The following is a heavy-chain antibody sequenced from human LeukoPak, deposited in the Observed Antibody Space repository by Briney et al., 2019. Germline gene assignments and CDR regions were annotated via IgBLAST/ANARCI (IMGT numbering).Heavy chain of an antibody. D-gene: IGHD3-16*01. CDR2: IYYSGST. CDR1: GGSINSGDYY. J-gene: IGHJ4*02. CDR3: AREGGGDSHYY. V-gene: IGHV4-30-4*01. Sequence: SETLSLTCTVSGGSINSGDYYWSWIRQPPGKGLEWIGYIYYSGSTYYNPTLKSRVTISVDTSKNQFSLKLRSVTAADTAVYYCAREGGGDSHYYWGQGTLVTVSS.